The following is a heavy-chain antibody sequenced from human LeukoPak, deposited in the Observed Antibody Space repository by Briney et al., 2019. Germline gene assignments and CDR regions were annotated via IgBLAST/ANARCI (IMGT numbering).Heavy chain of an antibody. Sequence: SETLSLTCTVSGGSISNSSYYWGWIRQPPGKGLEWIGVIYYSGSTYYNPSLKSRVTISVDPSKNQFSLKLSSVTAADTAVYYCAMQIVGATNRFDYWGQGTLVTVSS. J-gene: IGHJ4*02. CDR1: GGSISNSSYY. CDR3: AMQIVGATNRFDY. D-gene: IGHD1-26*01. V-gene: IGHV4-39*01. CDR2: IYYSGST.